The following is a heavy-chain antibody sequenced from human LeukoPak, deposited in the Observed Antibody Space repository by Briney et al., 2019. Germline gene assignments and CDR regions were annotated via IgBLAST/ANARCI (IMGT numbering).Heavy chain of an antibody. CDR2: INHSGSN. D-gene: IGHD5-18*01. J-gene: IGHJ4*02. CDR3: ARESDRYSGGPPFDY. V-gene: IGHV4-34*01. Sequence: PSETLSLTCAVYGGSFSGYYWTWIRQPPGKGLEWIGEINHSGSNNYNPTLSSRVTMSVDTSKNQFSLKLSSVTAADTAVYYCARESDRYSGGPPFDYWGQGTLVTVSS. CDR1: GGSFSGYY.